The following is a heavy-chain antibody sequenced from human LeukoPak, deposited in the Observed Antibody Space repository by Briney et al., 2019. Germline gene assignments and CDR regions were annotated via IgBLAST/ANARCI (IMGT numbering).Heavy chain of an antibody. J-gene: IGHJ4*02. CDR2: IYYSGST. Sequence: PSETLSLTCTVSGGSISSYYWSWIRQPPGKGLEWIGYIYYSGSTNYNPSLKSRVTISVDTSKNQFSLKLSSVTAADTAVYYCARAGVRGYSYGRFDYWGQGTLVTVSS. D-gene: IGHD5-18*01. CDR1: GGSISSYY. V-gene: IGHV4-59*12. CDR3: ARAGVRGYSYGRFDY.